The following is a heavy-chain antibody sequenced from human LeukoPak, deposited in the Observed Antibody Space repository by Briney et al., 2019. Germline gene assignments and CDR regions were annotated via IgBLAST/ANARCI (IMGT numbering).Heavy chain of an antibody. V-gene: IGHV4-59*01. J-gene: IGHJ2*01. CDR1: GGSISTYY. Sequence: SETLSLTCTVSGGSISTYYWSWLRQPPGKGLEWVGSIHYSGRSNSNPSLTGRLTISVDTSKNQFSLKLSSVTASDTAVYYCARDQTTVTTAPWYFDLWGRGTLVTVSS. D-gene: IGHD4-17*01. CDR3: ARDQTTVTTAPWYFDL. CDR2: IHYSGRS.